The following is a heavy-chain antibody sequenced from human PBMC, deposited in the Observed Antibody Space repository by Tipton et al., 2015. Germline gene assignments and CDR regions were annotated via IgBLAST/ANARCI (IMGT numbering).Heavy chain of an antibody. D-gene: IGHD6-25*01. CDR3: ARTPLSAALQEMDV. J-gene: IGHJ6*02. CDR2: IIPIYDTS. V-gene: IGHV1-69*01. Sequence: QLVQSGAEVKKPGSSVKVSCKTSAKTFTNCNFYWVRQAPGQGLEWMGGIIPIYDTSNYAQKFQDRLTISADGLTTTVYMELTSLTSEDTAIYYCARTPLSAALQEMDVWGQGTTVIVSS. CDR1: AKTFTNCN.